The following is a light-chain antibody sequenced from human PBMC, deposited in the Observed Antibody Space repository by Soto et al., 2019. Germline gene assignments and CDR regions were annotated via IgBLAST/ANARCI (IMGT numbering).Light chain of an antibody. V-gene: IGKV3-15*01. CDR2: GAS. CDR1: QSVSRN. J-gene: IGKJ3*01. Sequence: EKVMTQSPATLSVSPGESATLSCRASQSVSRNLAWYQQKPGQAPRLLIYGASTRASGIPARFSGSGSGTEFTLTISRLESEDFAVYYCQQYHKWPGTFGPGTKVDF. CDR3: QQYHKWPGT.